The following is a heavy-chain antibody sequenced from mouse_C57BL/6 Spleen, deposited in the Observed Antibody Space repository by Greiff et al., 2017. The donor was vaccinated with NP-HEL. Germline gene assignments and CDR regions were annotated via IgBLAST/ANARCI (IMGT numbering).Heavy chain of an antibody. Sequence: QVQLQQSGAELVRPGSSVKLSCKASGYTFTSYWMHWVKQRPIQGLEWIGNIDPSDSETHYNQKFKDKSTLTVDKSSSTAYMPLSSLTSEDSAVYYCAREATVVARPSWFAYWGKGTLVTVSA. CDR3: AREATVVARPSWFAY. V-gene: IGHV1-52*01. CDR1: GYTFTSYW. CDR2: IDPSDSET. J-gene: IGHJ3*01. D-gene: IGHD1-1*01.